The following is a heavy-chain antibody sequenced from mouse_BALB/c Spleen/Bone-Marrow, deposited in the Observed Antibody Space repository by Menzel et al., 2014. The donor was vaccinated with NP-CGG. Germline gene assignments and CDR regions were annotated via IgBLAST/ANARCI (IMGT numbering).Heavy chain of an antibody. Sequence: VQLHQSGPELVRPGVSVKISCKGSGYTFTDYAMHWVKQSHAKSLEWIGVISTYYGNTNYNQKFKGKATMTVDKSSSTAYTELARLTSEDSAIYYCARESAYYGYFDYWGQGTTLTVSS. V-gene: IGHV1-67*01. CDR3: ARESAYYGYFDY. D-gene: IGHD1-1*01. CDR2: ISTYYGNT. CDR1: GYTFTDYA. J-gene: IGHJ2*01.